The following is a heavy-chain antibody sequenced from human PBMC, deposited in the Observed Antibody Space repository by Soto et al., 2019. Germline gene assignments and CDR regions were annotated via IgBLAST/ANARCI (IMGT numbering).Heavy chain of an antibody. CDR3: ARGVLSPIGGTYYFDY. D-gene: IGHD3-16*01. CDR1: GFTVSSNY. CDR2: IYSGGST. J-gene: IGHJ4*02. Sequence: GGSLRLSCAASGFTVSSNYMSWVRQAPGKGLEWVSVIYSGGSTYYADSVKGRFTISRDNSKNTLYLQMNSLRAEDTAVYYCARGVLSPIGGTYYFDYWGQGTLVTVSS. V-gene: IGHV3-66*01.